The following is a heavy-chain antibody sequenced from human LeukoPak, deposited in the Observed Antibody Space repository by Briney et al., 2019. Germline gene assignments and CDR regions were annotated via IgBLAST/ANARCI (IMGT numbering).Heavy chain of an antibody. V-gene: IGHV1-69*04. CDR1: GYTFTSYY. J-gene: IGHJ2*01. Sequence: SVKVPCKTSGYTFTSYYMHWVRQAPGQGLEWMGRIIPILGIANYAQKFQGRVTITADKSTSTAYMELSSLRSEDTAVYYCARDRTPWYFDLWGRGTLVTVSS. CDR2: IIPILGIA. CDR3: ARDRTPWYFDL.